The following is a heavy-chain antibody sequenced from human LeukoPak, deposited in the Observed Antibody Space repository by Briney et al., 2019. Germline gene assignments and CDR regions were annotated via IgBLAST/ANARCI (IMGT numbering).Heavy chain of an antibody. V-gene: IGHV1-69*06. CDR2: IIPMFGKA. J-gene: IGHJ4*02. CDR1: GGTFTSYD. Sequence: SVTVSCTASGGTFTSYDISWVRQAPGQGLEWMGGIIPMFGKANYAQKFQGRVTTTADKATSTAYMELSSLRSEDTAVYYCAGGRTDIVVVPATLRNYYFDYWGQGTLVTVSS. D-gene: IGHD2-2*01. CDR3: AGGRTDIVVVPATLRNYYFDY.